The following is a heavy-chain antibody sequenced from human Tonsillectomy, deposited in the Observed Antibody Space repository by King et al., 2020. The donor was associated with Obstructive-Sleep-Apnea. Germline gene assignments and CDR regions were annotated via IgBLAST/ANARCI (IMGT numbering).Heavy chain of an antibody. D-gene: IGHD6-13*01. Sequence: VQLVESGGGLVQPGGSLRLSCAASGFTFSGYNMNWVRQAPGQGLEWVSYIISSSSTIYYADSVKGRFTISRDNAKNSLYLQMNSLRAEDTAVYYCARDLVPDAFDIWGQGTMVTVSS. V-gene: IGHV3-48*04. CDR2: IISSSSTI. CDR1: GFTFSGYN. J-gene: IGHJ3*02. CDR3: ARDLVPDAFDI.